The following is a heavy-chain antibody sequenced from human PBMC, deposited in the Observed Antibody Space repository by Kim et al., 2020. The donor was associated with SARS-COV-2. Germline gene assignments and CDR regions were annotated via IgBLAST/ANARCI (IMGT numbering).Heavy chain of an antibody. J-gene: IGHJ3*02. CDR3: AREPYGGGSNYDYVWGSYRPSDDAFDI. CDR1: GFTFSSYA. CDR2: ISYDGSNK. Sequence: GGSLRLSCAASGFTFSSYAMHWVRQAPGKGLEWVAVISYDGSNKYYADSVKGRFTISRDNSKNTLYLQMNSLRAEDTAVYYCAREPYGGGSNYDYVWGSYRPSDDAFDIWGQGTMVTVSS. V-gene: IGHV3-30-3*01. D-gene: IGHD3-16*02.